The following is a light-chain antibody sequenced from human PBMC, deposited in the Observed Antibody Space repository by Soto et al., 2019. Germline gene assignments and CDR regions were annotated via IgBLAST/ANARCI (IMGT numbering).Light chain of an antibody. CDR2: EVR. V-gene: IGLV2-14*01. CDR3: SSYTSSSTPWV. J-gene: IGLJ1*01. Sequence: QSFLAQPASAFGSPGQSITISCTGTSSDVGGYNYVSWYQQRLGKAPKLKIYEVRNRPSGVPHRFSGSKSLNTASLTISGRQADDDADYYCSSYTSSSTPWVFGTGTKVTVL. CDR1: SSDVGGYNY.